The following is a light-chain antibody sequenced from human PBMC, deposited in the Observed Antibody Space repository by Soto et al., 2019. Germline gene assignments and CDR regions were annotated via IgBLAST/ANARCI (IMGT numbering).Light chain of an antibody. Sequence: QLVLTQSPSASASLGASVKLTCTLSSGHSNYVIAWHQQQPEKGPRYLMKLNSDGSHTKGEGIPDRFSGSSSGAERYLTISSLQSEDEADYYCQTWDTGIRVFGGGTKVTVL. CDR2: LNSDGSH. CDR1: SGHSNYV. J-gene: IGLJ3*02. CDR3: QTWDTGIRV. V-gene: IGLV4-69*01.